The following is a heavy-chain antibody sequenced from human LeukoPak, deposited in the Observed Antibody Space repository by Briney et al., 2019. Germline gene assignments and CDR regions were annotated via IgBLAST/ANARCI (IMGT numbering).Heavy chain of an antibody. Sequence: PSETLSLTCAVYGGSFSGYYWSWIRQPPGKGLEWIGEINHSGSTNYNPSLKSRVTISVDTSKNQFSLKLSSVTAADTAVYYCARDFSSSSLFDPWGQGTLVTVSS. CDR3: ARDFSSSSLFDP. V-gene: IGHV4-34*01. CDR1: GGSFSGYY. J-gene: IGHJ5*02. D-gene: IGHD6-13*01. CDR2: INHSGST.